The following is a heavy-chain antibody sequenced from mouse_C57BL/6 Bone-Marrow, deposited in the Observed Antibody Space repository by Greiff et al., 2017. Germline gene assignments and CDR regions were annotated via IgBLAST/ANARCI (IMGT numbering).Heavy chain of an antibody. D-gene: IGHD1-1*01. J-gene: IGHJ2*01. CDR1: GYTFTSYW. CDR3: ARSNYYGSSFDY. Sequence: VQLQQSGAELVKPGASVKMSCKASGYTFTSYWITWVKQRPGQGLEWIGDIYPGSGSTNYNEKFKSKATLTVDTSSSTAYMQRSSLTSEDSAVYYCARSNYYGSSFDYWGQGTTLTVSS. CDR2: IYPGSGST. V-gene: IGHV1-55*01.